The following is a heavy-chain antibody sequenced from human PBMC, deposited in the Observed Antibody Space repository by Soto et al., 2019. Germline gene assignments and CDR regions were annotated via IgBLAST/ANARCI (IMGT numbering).Heavy chain of an antibody. J-gene: IGHJ4*02. V-gene: IGHV3-23*01. CDR2: ISDSGATT. CDR1: GFPFGENA. CDR3: AKEDTSSGSLDY. Sequence: PGGSLRLSCAASGFPFGENAMSWVRQAPGKGLEWVSGISDSGATTYYADSVRGRFTISRDNSKNTLYLQMKSLRAEDSASYYCAKEDTSSGSLDYWGQGALVNVSS. D-gene: IGHD6-19*01.